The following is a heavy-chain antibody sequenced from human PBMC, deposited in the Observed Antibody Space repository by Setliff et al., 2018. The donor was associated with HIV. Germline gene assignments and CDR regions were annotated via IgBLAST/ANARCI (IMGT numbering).Heavy chain of an antibody. Sequence: PSETLSLTCTVSGASIRSQYWSWIRKPPGKGLEWIGYISYSGSTNYNPSLESRVAMSVDTSKQQFSLEVSSVTDADTAVYYCARTRGYSYGTLAGFDYWGRGSLVTVSS. CDR2: ISYSGST. D-gene: IGHD5-18*01. CDR3: ARTRGYSYGTLAGFDY. J-gene: IGHJ4*01. CDR1: GASIRSQY. V-gene: IGHV4-59*11.